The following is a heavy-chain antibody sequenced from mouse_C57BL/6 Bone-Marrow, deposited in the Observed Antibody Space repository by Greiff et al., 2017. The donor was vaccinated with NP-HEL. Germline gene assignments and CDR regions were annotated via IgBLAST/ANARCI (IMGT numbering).Heavy chain of an antibody. CDR3: ARGGYGNYLGY. V-gene: IGHV1-54*01. Sequence: QVQLQQSGAELVRPGTSVKVSCKASGYAFTNYLIEWVKQRPGQGLEWIGVINPGSGGTNYNEKFKGKATLTADKSSSTAYMQLSSLTSEDSAVYFCARGGYGNYLGYWGQGTTLTVSS. D-gene: IGHD2-1*01. CDR1: GYAFTNYL. CDR2: INPGSGGT. J-gene: IGHJ2*01.